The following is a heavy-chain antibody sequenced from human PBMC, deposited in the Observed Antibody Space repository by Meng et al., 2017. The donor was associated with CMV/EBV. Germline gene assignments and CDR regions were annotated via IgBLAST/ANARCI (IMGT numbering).Heavy chain of an antibody. CDR1: GFTFSGSA. V-gene: IGHV3-15*01. CDR3: TTNVLRYFDWLPPDY. CDR2: IKSKTDGGTT. D-gene: IGHD3-9*01. Sequence: GESLKISCAASGFTFSGSAMHWVRQAPGKGLEWVGRIKSKTDGGTTDYAAPVKDRFSISRDDSKNTLYLQMNSLKTEDTAVYYCTTNVLRYFDWLPPDYWGQGTLVTVS. J-gene: IGHJ4*02.